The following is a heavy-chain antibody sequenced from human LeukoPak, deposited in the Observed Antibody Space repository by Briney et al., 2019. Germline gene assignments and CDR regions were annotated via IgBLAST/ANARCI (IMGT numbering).Heavy chain of an antibody. Sequence: PGGSLRLSCAASGFTFSSYAMTWVRQAPGKGLEWVSAIGTSSGGSTFYADSVKGRFTISGDNSKNTLYLEMNSLRAEDTAVYYCARDSPRGVVVTFDPWGQGTLVTVSS. CDR3: ARDSPRGVVVTFDP. CDR2: IGTSSGGST. V-gene: IGHV3-23*01. D-gene: IGHD2-2*01. J-gene: IGHJ5*02. CDR1: GFTFSSYA.